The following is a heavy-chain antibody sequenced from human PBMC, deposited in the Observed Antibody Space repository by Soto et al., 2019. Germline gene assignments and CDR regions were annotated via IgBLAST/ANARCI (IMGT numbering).Heavy chain of an antibody. CDR3: ARGEATIFGVVQTFDY. V-gene: IGHV4-59*01. CDR2: IYYSGST. CDR1: GGSISSYY. J-gene: IGHJ4*02. D-gene: IGHD3-3*01. Sequence: SETLSLTCTVSGGSISSYYWSWIRQPPGKGLEWIGYIYYSGSTNYNPSLKSRVTISVDTSKNQFSLKLSSVTAADTAVYYCARGEATIFGVVQTFDYWGQGTLITVSS.